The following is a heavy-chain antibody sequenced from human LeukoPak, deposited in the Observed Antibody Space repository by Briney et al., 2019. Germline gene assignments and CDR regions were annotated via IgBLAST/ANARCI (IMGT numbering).Heavy chain of an antibody. CDR1: GYSFTSYW. D-gene: IGHD1-26*01. CDR2: IYPGDSDT. J-gene: IGHJ4*02. V-gene: IGHV5-51*01. Sequence: GESLKISCKGSGYSFTSYWIGWVRQMPGKGLEWMGIIYPGDSDTRYSPSFQGQVTFSADKSIAAAYLRWSSLKASDTAIYYCARLQSSGSYRYFDYWGQGTLVTVSS. CDR3: ARLQSSGSYRYFDY.